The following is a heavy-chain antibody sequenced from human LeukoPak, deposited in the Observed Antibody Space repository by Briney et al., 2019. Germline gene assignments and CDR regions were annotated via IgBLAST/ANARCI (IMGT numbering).Heavy chain of an antibody. J-gene: IGHJ6*03. D-gene: IGHD6-6*01. CDR1: GGTFSSYT. Sequence: SVKVSCKASGGTFSSYTISWVRQAPGQGLEWIGRIIPILGIANYAQKFQGRVTITADKSTSTAYMELSSLRSEDTAVYYCARDGYSSSSGDYYYYYMDVWGKGTTVTVSS. CDR2: IIPILGIA. V-gene: IGHV1-69*04. CDR3: ARDGYSSSSGDYYYYYMDV.